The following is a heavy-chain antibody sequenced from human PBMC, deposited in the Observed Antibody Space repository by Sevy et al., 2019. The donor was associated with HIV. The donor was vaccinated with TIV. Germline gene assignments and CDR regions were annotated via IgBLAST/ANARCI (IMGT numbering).Heavy chain of an antibody. CDR3: AKGGYYYDSSGYSDY. CDR1: GFTFSSYA. Sequence: GGSLRLSCAASGFTFSSYAMSWVRQAPGKGLEWVSAISGSGGSTYYADSVKGRFTISRDNSKNTLYLQMNSLRAEDTAVYYSAKGGYYYDSSGYSDYWGQGTLVTVSS. V-gene: IGHV3-23*01. D-gene: IGHD3-22*01. CDR2: ISGSGGST. J-gene: IGHJ4*02.